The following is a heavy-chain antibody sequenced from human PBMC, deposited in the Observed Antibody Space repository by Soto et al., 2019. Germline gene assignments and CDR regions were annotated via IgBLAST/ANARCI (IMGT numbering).Heavy chain of an antibody. CDR3: ARSTGSIDV. Sequence: QVQLQASGPGVVKPSETLSLTCTVSGGSINGYYWNWVRQSPGMGLEWIGSVYHSGSTSYHPSLKRSVTISVDMSKNQFSLMLRSVTAADTAVYYCARSTGSIDVWGQGTTVTVSS. CDR1: GGSINGYY. CDR2: VYHSGST. V-gene: IGHV4-59*01. J-gene: IGHJ6*02.